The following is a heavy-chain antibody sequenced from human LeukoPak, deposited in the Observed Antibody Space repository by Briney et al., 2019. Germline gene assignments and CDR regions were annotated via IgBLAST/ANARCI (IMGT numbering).Heavy chain of an antibody. CDR2: IYYSGST. CDR1: GGSISSYY. D-gene: IGHD5-18*01. CDR3: ARYSYGLATRHYYYGMDV. Sequence: SETLSLTCTVSGGSISSYYWSWIRQPPGKGLEWIGHIYYSGSTNYNPSLKSRVTISVDTSKNQFSLKLSSVTAADTAVYYCARYSYGLATRHYYYGMDVWGQGTTVTVSS. V-gene: IGHV4-59*01. J-gene: IGHJ6*02.